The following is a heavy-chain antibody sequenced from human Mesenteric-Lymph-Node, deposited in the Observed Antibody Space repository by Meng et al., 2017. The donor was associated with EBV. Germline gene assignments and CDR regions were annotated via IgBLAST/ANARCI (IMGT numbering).Heavy chain of an antibody. J-gene: IGHJ4*02. Sequence: QVRESGPGLVQPAWTLSLTCAVSCGSSSSGYWWRWVRQPPEKGLEWIGEIYHDGTTNYPPSLKSRVSISVDKSKNQFSLKLSSVTAADTAVHYCARSPYRVIYYANFDYWGQGTLVTVSS. D-gene: IGHD1-26*01. CDR3: ARSPYRVIYYANFDY. CDR2: IYHDGTT. CDR1: CGSSSSGYW. V-gene: IGHV4-4*02.